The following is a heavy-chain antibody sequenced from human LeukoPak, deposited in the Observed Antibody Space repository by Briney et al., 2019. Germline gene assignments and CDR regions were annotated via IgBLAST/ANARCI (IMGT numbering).Heavy chain of an antibody. J-gene: IGHJ4*02. Sequence: PGGSLRLSCAGSGFHFSSYPISWVRQPPGKGLEWVSAITASGDSTYSADSVKGRFTISRDNSRNTLFLEMSSLRAEDTAVYYCARDLGINYYDSSGVAGYFDYWGQGTLVTVSS. CDR3: ARDLGINYYDSSGVAGYFDY. V-gene: IGHV3-23*01. CDR2: ITASGDST. CDR1: GFHFSSYP. D-gene: IGHD3-22*01.